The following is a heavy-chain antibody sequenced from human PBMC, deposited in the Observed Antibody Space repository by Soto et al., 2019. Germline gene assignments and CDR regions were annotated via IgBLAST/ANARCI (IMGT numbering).Heavy chain of an antibody. V-gene: IGHV3-23*01. J-gene: IGHJ4*02. CDR2: LSAGGTRT. CDR1: GFSFTNYG. CDR3: AREWAYQLPYFEF. D-gene: IGHD2-2*01. Sequence: PGGSLRLSCAVSGFSFTNYGVSWVRQAPGKGLEWVATLSAGGTRTNYADTVKGRFTISGDNSKSTVYLQMNNLRAEDTAVYYCAREWAYQLPYFEFWGQGALVTVSS.